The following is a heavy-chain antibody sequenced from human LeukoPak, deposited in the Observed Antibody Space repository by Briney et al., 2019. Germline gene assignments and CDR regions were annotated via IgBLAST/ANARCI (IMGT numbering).Heavy chain of an antibody. CDR2: IYISGST. CDR3: ARVVYRYGYAFDI. V-gene: IGHV4-4*07. Sequence: SETLSLTCTVSGASINSHYWSWIRQPAGKGLEWIGRIYISGSTNYNSSLQSRVTMSVDTSKNQFSLKLSSVTAADTAVYFCARVVYRYGYAFDIWGQGTEVTVSS. J-gene: IGHJ3*02. CDR1: GASINSHY. D-gene: IGHD5-18*01.